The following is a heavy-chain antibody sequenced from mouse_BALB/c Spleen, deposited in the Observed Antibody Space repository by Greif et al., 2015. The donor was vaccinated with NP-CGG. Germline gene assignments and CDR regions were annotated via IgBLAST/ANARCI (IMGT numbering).Heavy chain of an antibody. CDR3: ARHYYYGSSYYFDY. Sequence: DVMLVESGGGLVQPGGSLELSCAASGFTFSSYTMSWVRQTPEKRLEWVAYISNGGGSTYYPDTVKGRFTISRDNAKNSLYLQMSSLKSEDTAMYYCARHYYYGSSYYFDYWGQGTTLTVSS. D-gene: IGHD1-1*01. CDR2: ISNGGGST. V-gene: IGHV5-12-2*01. J-gene: IGHJ2*01. CDR1: GFTFSSYT.